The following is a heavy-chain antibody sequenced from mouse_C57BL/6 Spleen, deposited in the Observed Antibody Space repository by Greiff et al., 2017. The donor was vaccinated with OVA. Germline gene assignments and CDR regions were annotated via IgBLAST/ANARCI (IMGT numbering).Heavy chain of an antibody. CDR2: IDPSDSYT. V-gene: IGHV1-50*01. CDR3: ARWRAKNDYDVVGRFDY. J-gene: IGHJ2*01. CDR1: GYTFTSYW. Sequence: QVQLKQPGAELVKPGASVKLSCKASGYTFTSYWMQWVKQRPGQGLEWIGEIDPSDSYTNYNQKFKGKATLTVDTSSSTAYMQLSSLTSEDSAVYYCARWRAKNDYDVVGRFDYWGQGTTLTVSS. D-gene: IGHD2-4*01.